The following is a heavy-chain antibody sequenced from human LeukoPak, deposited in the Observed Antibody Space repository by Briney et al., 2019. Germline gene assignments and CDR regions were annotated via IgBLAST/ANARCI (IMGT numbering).Heavy chain of an antibody. CDR2: INPDTGGT. CDR3: ARDPSNSGYDYLYYFDY. CDR1: GYTFTGYY. V-gene: IGHV1-2*02. J-gene: IGHJ4*02. Sequence: ASVKVSCKASGYTFTGYYMHWVRQAPGQGLEWMGWINPDTGGTNYAQKFQGRVTMTRDMSISTAYMELSRLRSDDTAVYYCARDPSNSGYDYLYYFDYWGQGTLVTVSS. D-gene: IGHD5-12*01.